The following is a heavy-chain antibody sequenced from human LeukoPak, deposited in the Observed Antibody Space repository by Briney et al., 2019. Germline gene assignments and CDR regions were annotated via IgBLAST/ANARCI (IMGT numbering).Heavy chain of an antibody. CDR1: GHPFTGYY. D-gene: IGHD3-10*02. CDR3: ARGVFGESLES. Sequence: ASVKVSCKASGHPFTGYYVYWVRQAPGQGLEWMGWMNPNVGGANFPQKFQGRVTVTSDPAISAAYMELRRLRSDDTAVYYCARGVFGESLESWGQGTLVTVSS. V-gene: IGHV1-2*02. J-gene: IGHJ4*02. CDR2: MNPNVGGA.